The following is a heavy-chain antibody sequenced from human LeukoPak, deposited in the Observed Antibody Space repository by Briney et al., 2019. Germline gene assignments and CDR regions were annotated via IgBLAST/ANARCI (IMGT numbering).Heavy chain of an antibody. J-gene: IGHJ3*02. CDR2: IYYSGST. V-gene: IGHV4-59*01. CDR1: GGSINSYY. D-gene: IGHD4-17*01. CDR3: ARGLPTTMAFDI. Sequence: SETLSLTCTVSGGSINSYYWTWIRQPPGKGLEWIGYIYYSGSTNYNPSLKSRVTISVDTSKNQFSLKLSSVTAADTAVYYCARGLPTTMAFDIWGQGTMVTVSS.